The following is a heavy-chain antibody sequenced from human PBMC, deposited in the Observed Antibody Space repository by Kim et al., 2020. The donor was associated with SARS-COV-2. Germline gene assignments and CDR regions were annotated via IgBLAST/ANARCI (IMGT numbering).Heavy chain of an antibody. CDR1: GFTFSSYA. V-gene: IGHV3-30*04. CDR2: ISYDGSNK. D-gene: IGHD3-22*01. CDR3: ARGYYYDSSGHFDY. J-gene: IGHJ4*02. Sequence: GGSLRLSCAASGFTFSSYAMHWVRQAPGKGLEWVAVISYDGSNKYYADSVKGRFTISRDNSKNTLYLQMNSLRAEDTAVYYCARGYYYDSSGHFDYWGQG.